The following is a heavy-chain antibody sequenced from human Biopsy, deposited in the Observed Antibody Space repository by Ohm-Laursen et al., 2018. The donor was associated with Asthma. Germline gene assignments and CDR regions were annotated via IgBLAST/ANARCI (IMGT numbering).Heavy chain of an antibody. Sequence: TFSSYAMSWIRQPPGKGLEWIANIYYMGSTYYNPSLKSRVTISLDMSMNHLSLKLNSVTAADTAVYSCARLRIEGTSPYYFDYWGQGSLVTVSS. CDR2: IYYMGST. CDR3: ARLRIEGTSPYYFDY. J-gene: IGHJ4*02. D-gene: IGHD2/OR15-2a*01. V-gene: IGHV4-39*02. CDR1: TFSSYA.